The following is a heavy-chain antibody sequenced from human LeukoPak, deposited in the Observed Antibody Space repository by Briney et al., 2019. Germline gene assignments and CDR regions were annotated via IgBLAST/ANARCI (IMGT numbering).Heavy chain of an antibody. J-gene: IGHJ4*02. D-gene: IGHD3-22*01. Sequence: ASVKVSCKASGYTFTSYGINWVRQAPGQGLEWMGWISAYNGNTNYAQKLQGRGTMTTDTSTSTAYMELRSLRSDDTAVYYCARASCYYDSSGYYPKPNLDYWGQGTLVTVSS. V-gene: IGHV1-18*01. CDR1: GYTFTSYG. CDR2: ISAYNGNT. CDR3: ARASCYYDSSGYYPKPNLDY.